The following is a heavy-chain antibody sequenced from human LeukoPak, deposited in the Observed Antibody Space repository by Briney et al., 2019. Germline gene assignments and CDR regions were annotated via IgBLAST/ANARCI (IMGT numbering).Heavy chain of an antibody. CDR1: GFTFSSYS. Sequence: GGSLRLSCVASGFTFSSYSMNWVRQAPGKGLEWDSYISSSSTKYYADSVQGRFTISRDNAKNSLYLQMNSLRAEDTAVYYCARALYSYDSSGPSSSGYYFDYWGQGTLVIVSS. CDR3: ARALYSYDSSGPSSSGYYFDY. D-gene: IGHD3-22*01. CDR2: ISSSSTK. J-gene: IGHJ4*02. V-gene: IGHV3-48*04.